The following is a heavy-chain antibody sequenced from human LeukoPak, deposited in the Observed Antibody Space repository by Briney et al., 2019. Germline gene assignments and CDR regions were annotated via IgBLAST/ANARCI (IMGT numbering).Heavy chain of an antibody. CDR2: TYYRSRTSKWSS. CDR3: TRANHRAFDV. V-gene: IGHV6-1*01. Sequence: SQTLSLTCAISGDRVSADSAAWNWIRQSPSRGLEWLGRTYYRSRTSKWSSDYALSMRGRITISPDTSKNGFSLQLNSVTPEDTAVYYCTRANHRAFDVWGQGTVVTVSS. CDR1: GDRVSADSAA. J-gene: IGHJ3*01.